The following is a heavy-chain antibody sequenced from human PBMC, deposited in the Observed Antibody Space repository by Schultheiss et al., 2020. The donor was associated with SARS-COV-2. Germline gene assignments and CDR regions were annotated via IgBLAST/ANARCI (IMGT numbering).Heavy chain of an antibody. J-gene: IGHJ3*02. Sequence: GGSLRLSCKGSGYSFISYWIGWVRQMPGKGLEWMGIIYPGDSDTRYSPSFQGQVTISADKSISTAYLQWSSLKASDTAMYYCARPNGWELHDAFDIWGQGTMVTVSS. V-gene: IGHV5-51*01. D-gene: IGHD1-26*01. CDR1: GYSFISYW. CDR2: IYPGDSDT. CDR3: ARPNGWELHDAFDI.